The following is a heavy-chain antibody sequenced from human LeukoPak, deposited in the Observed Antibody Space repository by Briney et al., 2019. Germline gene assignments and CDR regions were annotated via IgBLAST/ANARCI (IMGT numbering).Heavy chain of an antibody. V-gene: IGHV3-7*01. J-gene: IGHJ4*02. Sequence: PGGSLRLSCAASGFTFSSYWTSWVRQAPGKGLEWVANIKQDGSEKYYVDSVKGRFTISRDNAKTSLYLQMSSLRAEDTAVYYCARHLSGVTGYTYGRGIDYWGQGTLVTVSS. D-gene: IGHD5-18*01. CDR3: ARHLSGVTGYTYGRGIDY. CDR2: IKQDGSEK. CDR1: GFTFSSYW.